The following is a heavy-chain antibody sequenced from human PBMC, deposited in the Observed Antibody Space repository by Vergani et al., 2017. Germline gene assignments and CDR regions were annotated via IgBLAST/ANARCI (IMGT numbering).Heavy chain of an antibody. CDR2: IIPIFGTA. Sequence: QVQLVQSGAEVKKPGSSVKVSCKASGGTFSSYAISWVRQAPGQGLEWMGGIIPIFGTANYAQKFQGRVTITADESTSTAYMELSSLRSEDTAVYYCARVMVRGVIITFFDAFDIWGQGTMVTVSS. CDR1: GGTFSSYA. J-gene: IGHJ3*02. D-gene: IGHD3-10*01. CDR3: ARVMVRGVIITFFDAFDI. V-gene: IGHV1-69*01.